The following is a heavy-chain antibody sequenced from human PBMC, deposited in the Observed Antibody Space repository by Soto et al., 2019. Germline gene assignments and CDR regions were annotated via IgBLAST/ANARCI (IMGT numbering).Heavy chain of an antibody. V-gene: IGHV3-23*01. D-gene: IGHD3-3*01. J-gene: IGHJ4*02. Sequence: GGSLRLSCAASGFTFSTYGMSWVRRAPGKGLEWVSAIGGSGATTYYTDSVKGRFTISRDNSRNTVYLQMNSLRAEDTAVYYCAKLESSSHYWGQGTLVTVSS. CDR2: IGGSGATT. CDR1: GFTFSTYG. CDR3: AKLESSSHY.